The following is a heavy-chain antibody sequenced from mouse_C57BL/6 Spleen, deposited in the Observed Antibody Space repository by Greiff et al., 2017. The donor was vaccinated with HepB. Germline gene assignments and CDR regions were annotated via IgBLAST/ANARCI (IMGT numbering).Heavy chain of an antibody. V-gene: IGHV1-82*01. CDR2: IYPGDGDT. J-gene: IGHJ2*01. CDR1: GYAFSSSW. D-gene: IGHD4-1*01. Sequence: VQLQQSGPELVKPGASVKISCKASGYAFSSSWRNWVKQRPGKGLEWIGRIYPGDGDTNFNGKFKGNAKLTADKSSSTAYMQLSSLTSEDSAVYFCARNWYFDYWGQGTTLTVSS. CDR3: ARNWYFDY.